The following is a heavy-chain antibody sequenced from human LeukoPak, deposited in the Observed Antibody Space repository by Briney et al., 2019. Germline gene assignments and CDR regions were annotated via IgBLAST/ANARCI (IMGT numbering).Heavy chain of an antibody. Sequence: ASVKVSCKASGYTFTGYYMHWVRQAPGQGLEWKGWINPNTGDTDYVQNFQGRVTMTRDTSISTAYMELSRLRSDDTAVYYCARAYSSSFHAPLRYWGQGTLVTVSS. D-gene: IGHD6-6*01. J-gene: IGHJ4*02. V-gene: IGHV1-2*02. CDR1: GYTFTGYY. CDR3: ARAYSSSFHAPLRY. CDR2: INPNTGDT.